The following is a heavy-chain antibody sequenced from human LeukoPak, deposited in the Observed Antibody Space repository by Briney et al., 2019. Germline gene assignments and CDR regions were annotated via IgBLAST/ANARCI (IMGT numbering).Heavy chain of an antibody. D-gene: IGHD1-26*01. J-gene: IGHJ4*02. CDR1: GFTFSSYW. CDR2: INSDGSST. Sequence: PGGSLRLSCAASGFTFSSYWMHWVRQAPGKGLVWVSRINSDGSSTSYADSVKGRFTISRDNAKNTLYLQMSTLRAEDTSVYYGARDRNTGSSYENLFEYWGQGSLVTVSS. V-gene: IGHV3-74*01. CDR3: ARDRNTGSSYENLFEY.